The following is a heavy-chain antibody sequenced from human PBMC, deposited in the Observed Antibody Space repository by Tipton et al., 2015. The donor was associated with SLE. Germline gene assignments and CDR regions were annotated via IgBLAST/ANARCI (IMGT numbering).Heavy chain of an antibody. Sequence: TLSLTCAVYGGSFSGYYWSWIRQPPGKGLEWIGEINHSGRTNCNPSLKSRVTISVDTSKNQFSLKLGSVTAADTAVYYCAREDSSGWFDYWGQGTLVTVSS. J-gene: IGHJ4*02. CDR3: AREDSSGWFDY. D-gene: IGHD6-19*01. CDR1: GGSFSGYY. CDR2: INHSGRT. V-gene: IGHV4-34*01.